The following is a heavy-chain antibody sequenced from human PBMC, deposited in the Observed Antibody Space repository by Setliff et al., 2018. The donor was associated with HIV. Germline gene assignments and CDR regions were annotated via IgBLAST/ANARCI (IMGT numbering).Heavy chain of an antibody. CDR1: GGSINSYY. J-gene: IGHJ6*03. CDR2: VSTSGST. Sequence: PSETLSLTCTVSGGSINSYYWSWIRLPPGRGLEWIGYVSTSGSTKYNPSLKSRLTIFMDTSKSQLSLWLSSVTAADTATYYCARSPPTTFWSGYTYYYYMDVWGKGTTVTVSS. V-gene: IGHV4-4*08. CDR3: ARSPPTTFWSGYTYYYYMDV. D-gene: IGHD3-3*01.